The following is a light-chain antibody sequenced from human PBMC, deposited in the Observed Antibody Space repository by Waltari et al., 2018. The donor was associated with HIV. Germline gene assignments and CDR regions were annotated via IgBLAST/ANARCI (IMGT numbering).Light chain of an antibody. V-gene: IGLV2-23*02. CDR2: EVT. CDR1: NSDIGKYNL. CDR3: SSYATGNTYV. J-gene: IGLJ1*01. Sequence: QSALTQPASVSGSPGQSITISCTGTNSDIGKYNLVSWYQQHPGRVPKVLIFEVTTRPSGISLRFSGSKSDNTASLTISGLQAADESVYYCSSYATGNTYVFGTGTSVTVL.